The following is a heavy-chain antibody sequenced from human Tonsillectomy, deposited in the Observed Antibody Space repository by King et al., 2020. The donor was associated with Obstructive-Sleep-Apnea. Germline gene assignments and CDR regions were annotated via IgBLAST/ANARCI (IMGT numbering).Heavy chain of an antibody. CDR2: INWNSGGI. CDR1: GFTFDDHA. J-gene: IGHJ6*02. V-gene: IGHV3-9*01. CDR3: AKDRGGYYDILNGNYGMDV. D-gene: IGHD3-9*01. Sequence: VQLVESGGGLVQPGRSLRLSCAASGFTFDDHAMHWVRQAPGKGLEWVSGINWNSGGIGYADSVKGRFTISRDNAKNSLYLQMNSLRAEDTAVYYCAKDRGGYYDILNGNYGMDVWGQGTTVTVSS.